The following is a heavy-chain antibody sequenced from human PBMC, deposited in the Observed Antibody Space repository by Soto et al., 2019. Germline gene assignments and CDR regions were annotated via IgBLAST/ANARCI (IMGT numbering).Heavy chain of an antibody. CDR1: GGSISSSSYY. J-gene: IGHJ3*02. CDR2: IYYSGST. Sequence: QLQLQESGPGLVKPSETLSLTCTVSGGSISSSSYYWGWIRQPPGKGLEWIGSIYYSGSTYYNPALKSRVNISVDTSKNQFSLKLSSVTAADTAVYYCARQGIAAAGTEDDAFDIWGQGTMVTVSS. CDR3: ARQGIAAAGTEDDAFDI. D-gene: IGHD6-13*01. V-gene: IGHV4-39*01.